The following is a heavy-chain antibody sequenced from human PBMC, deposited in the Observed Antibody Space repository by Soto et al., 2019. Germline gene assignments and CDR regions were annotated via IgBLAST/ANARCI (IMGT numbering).Heavy chain of an antibody. CDR1: GGTFSDYY. Sequence: SATLSLTCAVYGGTFSDYYWTWIRQPPGKGLAWLGEINHSGSTNYNPSLKSRVTISVDTSKNQFSLKLSSVTAADTAVYYCARGRSGGSCYSVFTSCGLTFDYWGQGTLVTVSS. CDR2: INHSGST. D-gene: IGHD2-15*01. V-gene: IGHV4-34*01. J-gene: IGHJ4*02. CDR3: ARGRSGGSCYSVFTSCGLTFDY.